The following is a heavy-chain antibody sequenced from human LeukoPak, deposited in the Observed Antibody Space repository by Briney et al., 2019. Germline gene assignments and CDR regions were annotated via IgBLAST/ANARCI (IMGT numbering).Heavy chain of an antibody. Sequence: GGSLTLSCVASRFIFSVYGMHWVRQAPGKGLEWVAFMSYDENTEYYIDSVKGRFTISRDNSKNTLFLQLNNLRPEDTGVYYCARDGSTNSQNWFDPWGQGTLVTVSS. CDR3: ARDGSTNSQNWFDP. CDR2: MSYDENTE. D-gene: IGHD2-8*01. J-gene: IGHJ5*02. CDR1: RFIFSVYG. V-gene: IGHV3-33*05.